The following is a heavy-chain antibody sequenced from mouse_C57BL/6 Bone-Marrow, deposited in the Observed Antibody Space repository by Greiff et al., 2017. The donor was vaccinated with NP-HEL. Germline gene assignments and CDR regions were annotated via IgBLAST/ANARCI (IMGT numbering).Heavy chain of an antibody. J-gene: IGHJ2*01. CDR3: ARDRNGNYGY. D-gene: IGHD2-1*01. CDR1: GFTFSSYA. V-gene: IGHV5-4*01. CDR2: ISDGGSYT. Sequence: EVQLVESGGGLVKPGGSLKLSCAASGFTFSSYAMSWVRQTPEKRLEWVATISDGGSYTYYPDNVKGRFTISRDNAKNNLYLQMSHLKSEDTAMYYCARDRNGNYGYWGQGTTLTVSS.